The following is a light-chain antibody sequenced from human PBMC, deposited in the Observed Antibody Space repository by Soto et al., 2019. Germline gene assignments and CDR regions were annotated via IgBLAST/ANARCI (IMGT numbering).Light chain of an antibody. CDR1: SSDVGGYNY. CDR3: SSYTSSSPFV. Sequence: QSVLTQPASVSGSPAQSITISCTGTSSDVGGYNYVSWYQQLPGKAPKLMIYDVSNRPSGVSNRFSGSKSGNTASLTISGLQAEDEADYYCSSYTSSSPFVFGTGTKLTVL. V-gene: IGLV2-14*01. J-gene: IGLJ1*01. CDR2: DVS.